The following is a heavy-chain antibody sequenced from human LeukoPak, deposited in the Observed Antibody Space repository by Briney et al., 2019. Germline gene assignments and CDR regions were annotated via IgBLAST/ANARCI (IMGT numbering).Heavy chain of an antibody. Sequence: SETLSLTCAVSGGPLTSYYWSWIRQPPGKGLEWIGFIYYRGSTNYNPSLESRVTISVDTSKNQFFLNLRSVTAADTAVYYCARVPRIEAGATGDWFDPWGQGTVVTVSS. V-gene: IGHV4-59*01. CDR3: ARVPRIEAGATGDWFDP. D-gene: IGHD6-13*01. J-gene: IGHJ5*02. CDR2: IYYRGST. CDR1: GGPLTSYY.